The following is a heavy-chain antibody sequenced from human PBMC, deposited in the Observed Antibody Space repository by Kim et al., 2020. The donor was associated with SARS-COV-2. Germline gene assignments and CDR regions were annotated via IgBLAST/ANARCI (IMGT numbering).Heavy chain of an antibody. CDR3: ARDLTYGSGSYRYYYGMDV. Sequence: SETLSLTCTVSGGSISSYYWSWIRQPPGKGLERIGYIYYSGSTNYNPSLKSRVTISVDTSKNQFSLKLSSVTAADTAVYYCARDLTYGSGSYRYYYGMDVWGQGTTVTVSS. J-gene: IGHJ6*02. D-gene: IGHD3-10*01. CDR1: GGSISSYY. CDR2: IYYSGST. V-gene: IGHV4-59*01.